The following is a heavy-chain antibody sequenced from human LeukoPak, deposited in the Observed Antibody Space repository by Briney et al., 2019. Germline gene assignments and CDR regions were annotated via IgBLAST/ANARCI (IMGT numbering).Heavy chain of an antibody. Sequence: PSETLSLTCTVSGGAITSYYWSWIRQSPGKGLEWIGYMYYSGSTNYNPSLKSRVTISLDTPKNQFTLQLTSVTAADTAVYYCATTYDFRTGSFDYWGQGSLVTVSS. D-gene: IGHD3-3*01. CDR2: MYYSGST. CDR1: GGAITSYY. CDR3: ATTYDFRTGSFDY. V-gene: IGHV4-59*01. J-gene: IGHJ4*02.